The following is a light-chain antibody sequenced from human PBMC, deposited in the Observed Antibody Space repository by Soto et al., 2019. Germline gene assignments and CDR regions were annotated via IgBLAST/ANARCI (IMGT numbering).Light chain of an antibody. J-gene: IGLJ2*01. CDR1: SSDVGTDNL. CDR2: EDF. CDR3: CSYAGRSSLV. V-gene: IGLV2-23*01. Sequence: QSALTQPASVSGSPGQSITISCTGSSSDVGTDNLVSWYQQNPGKAPKLMIYEDFKRPSGVSNRFSASKSGNTASLTISGLQSEDEADYYCCSYAGRSSLVFGGGTQLTVL.